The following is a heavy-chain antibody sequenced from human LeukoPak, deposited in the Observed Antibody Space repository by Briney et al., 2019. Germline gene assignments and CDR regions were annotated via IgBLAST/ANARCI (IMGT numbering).Heavy chain of an antibody. CDR1: GGSVSSGGYY. J-gene: IGHJ6*02. V-gene: IGHV4-31*03. CDR3: ARDRIKMVRGVDGMDV. D-gene: IGHD3-10*01. Sequence: PSQTLSLTCTVSGGSVSSGGYYWSWIRQHPGKGLEWIGHIYYSGSTNYSPSLKSRITISGDTSKNQFSLNLTSVTAADTAVYYCARDRIKMVRGVDGMDVWGQGTTVIVS. CDR2: IYYSGST.